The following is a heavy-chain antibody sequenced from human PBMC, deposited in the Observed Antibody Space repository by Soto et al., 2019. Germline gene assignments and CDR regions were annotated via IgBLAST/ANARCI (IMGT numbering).Heavy chain of an antibody. V-gene: IGHV1-3*04. Sequence: ASVKVSCKASGYTFTNNVIHWLRQAPGQTLEWMGWIHTVKGNTKYSQKFEARVTLTRDTAASTAYMELNSLRSDDTAVYYCARDPIWTYTWNYARLNYLDPWGHGTLVTSSS. CDR2: IHTVKGNT. D-gene: IGHD1-7*01. CDR3: ARDPIWTYTWNYARLNYLDP. CDR1: GYTFTNNV. J-gene: IGHJ5*02.